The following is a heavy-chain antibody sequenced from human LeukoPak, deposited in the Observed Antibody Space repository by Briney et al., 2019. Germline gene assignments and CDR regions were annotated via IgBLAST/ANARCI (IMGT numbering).Heavy chain of an antibody. CDR1: GYTFTSYD. D-gene: IGHD3-9*01. CDR3: ARGGILRYFDWLGSGGMDV. J-gene: IGHJ6*02. Sequence: GASVKVSCRTSGYTFTSYDIHWVRQAPGQGLEWMGWMNPDSGKTGYAQKFQGRVTMTRNTSISTAYMELSSLRSEDTAVYYCARGGILRYFDWLGSGGMDVWGQGTTVTVSS. CDR2: MNPDSGKT. V-gene: IGHV1-8*01.